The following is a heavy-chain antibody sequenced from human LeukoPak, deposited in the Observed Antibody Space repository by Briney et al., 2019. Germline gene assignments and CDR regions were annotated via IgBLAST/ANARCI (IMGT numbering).Heavy chain of an antibody. CDR1: GGSISSYY. Sequence: SETLSLTCTVSGGSISSYYWSWIRQPPGKGLEWIGYVYYSGSTNYNPSLKSRVTISADTSKNQFSLRLSSVTAADTAVYYCARGLNNRKSGRRFDVFEIWGQGTMVTVSS. D-gene: IGHD3-3*01. J-gene: IGHJ3*02. V-gene: IGHV4-59*01. CDR2: VYYSGST. CDR3: ARGLNNRKSGRRFDVFEI.